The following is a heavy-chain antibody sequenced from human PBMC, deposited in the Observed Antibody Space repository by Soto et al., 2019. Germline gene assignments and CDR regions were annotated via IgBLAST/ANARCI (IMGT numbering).Heavy chain of an antibody. V-gene: IGHV3-30-3*01. D-gene: IGHD5-12*01. CDR1: GFTFSSYA. CDR2: ISYDGSNK. CDR3: ARDRVVATGGANYYYYYGMDV. J-gene: IGHJ6*02. Sequence: GGSLRLSCAASGFTFSSYAMHWVRQAPGKGLEWVAVISYDGSNKYYADSVKGRFTISRDNSKNTLYLQMNSLRAEDTAVYYCARDRVVATGGANYYYYYGMDVWGQGTTVTVSS.